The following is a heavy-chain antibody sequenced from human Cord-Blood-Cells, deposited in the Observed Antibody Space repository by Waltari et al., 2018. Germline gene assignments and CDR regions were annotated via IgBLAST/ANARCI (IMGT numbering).Heavy chain of an antibody. CDR2: INHSGST. Sequence: QVQLQQWGAGLLKPSETLSLTCAVYGGSFSGYYWSWIRQPPGKGLAWIGEINHSGSTNYHPSLKSRVTISVDTSKNQFSLKLSSVTAADTAVYYCARATRLYCSSTSCYEYYYYGMDVWGQGTTVTVSS. CDR3: ARATRLYCSSTSCYEYYYYGMDV. CDR1: GGSFSGYY. V-gene: IGHV4-34*01. J-gene: IGHJ6*02. D-gene: IGHD2-2*01.